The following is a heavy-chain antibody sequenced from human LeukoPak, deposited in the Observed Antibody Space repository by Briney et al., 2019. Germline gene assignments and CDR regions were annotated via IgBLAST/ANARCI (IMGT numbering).Heavy chain of an antibody. CDR2: ISSSSSYI. J-gene: IGHJ4*02. CDR1: GFTFGSYS. Sequence: PGGSLRLSCAASGFTFGSYSMNWVRQAPGKGLEWVSSISSSSSYIYYADSVKGRFTISRDNAKNSLYLQMNSLRAEDTAVYYCASPGGSYTAFDYWGQGTLVTVSS. V-gene: IGHV3-21*01. D-gene: IGHD1-26*01. CDR3: ASPGGSYTAFDY.